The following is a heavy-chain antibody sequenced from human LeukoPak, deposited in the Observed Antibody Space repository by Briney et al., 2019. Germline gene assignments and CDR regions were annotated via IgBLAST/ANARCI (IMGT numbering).Heavy chain of an antibody. CDR3: ARGTPGSIDEWELQSSAPPAFDY. J-gene: IGHJ4*02. CDR1: GFTFSDYY. V-gene: IGHV4-34*01. Sequence: PGGSLRLSCAASGFTFSDYYMSWIRQAPGKGLEWIGEINHSGSTNYNPSLKSRVTISVDTSKNQFSLKLSSVTAADTAVYYCARGTPGSIDEWELQSSAPPAFDYWGQGTLVTVSS. D-gene: IGHD1-26*01. CDR2: INHSGST.